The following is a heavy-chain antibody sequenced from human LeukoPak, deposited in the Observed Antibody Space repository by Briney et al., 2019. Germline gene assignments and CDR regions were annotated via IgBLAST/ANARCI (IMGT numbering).Heavy chain of an antibody. Sequence: PGGSLRLSCAASGFTFDDYVMHWVRQAPGKGLEWVSFISGDGGATYYADSAKGRFTISGDNGRKSLYLQMHSLRTEDTALYYCAKGGYTYGGRLFDYWGQGTLVTVSS. CDR3: AKGGYTYGGRLFDY. V-gene: IGHV3-43*02. CDR2: ISGDGGAT. J-gene: IGHJ4*02. D-gene: IGHD5-18*01. CDR1: GFTFDDYV.